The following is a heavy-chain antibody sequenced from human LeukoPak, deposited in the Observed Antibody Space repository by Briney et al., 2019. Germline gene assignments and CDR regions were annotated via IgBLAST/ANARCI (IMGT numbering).Heavy chain of an antibody. D-gene: IGHD5-12*01. V-gene: IGHV3-23*01. J-gene: IGHJ4*02. Sequence: GGSLRLSCAASGFTFSIDAMSWVRQAPGKGLQWVSTISGGGGTTFYADSVKGRFTMSRDNSRNTLFLLMNSLRAEDTAVYYCAKDCGYDSRYYFDYRGQGTLVTVSS. CDR1: GFTFSIDA. CDR2: ISGGGGTT. CDR3: AKDCGYDSRYYFDY.